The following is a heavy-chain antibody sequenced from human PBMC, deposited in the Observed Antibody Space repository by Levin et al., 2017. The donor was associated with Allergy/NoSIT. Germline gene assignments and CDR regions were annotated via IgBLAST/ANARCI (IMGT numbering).Heavy chain of an antibody. CDR2: ISAYNGNT. D-gene: IGHD3-22*01. Sequence: GESLKISCKASGYTFTSYGISWVRQAPGQGLEWMGWISAYNGNTNYAQKLQGRVTMTTDTSTSTAYMELRSLRSDDTAVYYCARSQVKVRYYYDSSGYREWFDPWGQGTLVTVSS. CDR1: GYTFTSYG. V-gene: IGHV1-18*01. J-gene: IGHJ5*02. CDR3: ARSQVKVRYYYDSSGYREWFDP.